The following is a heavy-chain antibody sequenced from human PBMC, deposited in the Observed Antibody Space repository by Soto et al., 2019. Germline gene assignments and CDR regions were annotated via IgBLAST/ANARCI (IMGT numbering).Heavy chain of an antibody. CDR1: GFTFTSSA. CDR3: AAEPSLVVPLGYFGMDV. CDR2: IVVGSGNT. D-gene: IGHD3-22*01. Sequence: SVKVSCKASGFTFTSSAVQWVRQARGQRLEWIGWIVVGSGNTNYAQKFQERVTITRDMSTSTAYMELSSLRSEDTAVYYCAAEPSLVVPLGYFGMDVWGQGTTVTVSS. J-gene: IGHJ6*02. V-gene: IGHV1-58*01.